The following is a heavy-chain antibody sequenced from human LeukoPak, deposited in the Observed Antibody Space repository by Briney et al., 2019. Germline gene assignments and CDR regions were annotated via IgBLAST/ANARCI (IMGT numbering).Heavy chain of an antibody. D-gene: IGHD1-26*01. CDR3: AKDPTSYSAFDI. V-gene: IGHV3-73*01. J-gene: IGHJ3*02. CDR1: GFTFSGSA. CDR2: IRSKANSYAT. Sequence: SGGSLRLSCAASGFTFSGSAMHWVRQASGKGLEWVGRIRSKANSYATAYAASVKGRFTISRDDSKNTAYLQMNSLKTEDTAVYYCAKDPTSYSAFDIWGQGTMVTVSS.